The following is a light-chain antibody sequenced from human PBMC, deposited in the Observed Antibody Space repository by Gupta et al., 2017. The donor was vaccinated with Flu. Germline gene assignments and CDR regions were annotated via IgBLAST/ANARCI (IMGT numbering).Light chain of an antibody. J-gene: IGLJ2*01. V-gene: IGLV2-14*02. CDR2: EVN. Sequence: QSALTQPASVSGSPGQSITISCTGTSSDIGSFDLVSWYQQHPGKAPRLIISEVNNRPSGVSNRFSGSKSGNTASPTISGLQSEDEADYYCSSYTRRSTPMIFGGGTKLTVL. CDR3: SSYTRRSTPMI. CDR1: SSDIGSFDL.